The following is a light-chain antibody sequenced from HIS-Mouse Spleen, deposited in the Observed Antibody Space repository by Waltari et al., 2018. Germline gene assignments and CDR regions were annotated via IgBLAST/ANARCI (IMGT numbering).Light chain of an antibody. CDR3: HQFNSYPHT. V-gene: IGKV1-13*02. CDR1: QGISSA. Sequence: AIQLTQSPSSLSASAGDRATLTCRASQGISSALAWYPQKPGKVPKLLIYNASSLESGVPSGFSGSGAGTDFTLTISSLHPEDFATYYCHQFNSYPHTFGQGTKLEIK. CDR2: NAS. J-gene: IGKJ2*01.